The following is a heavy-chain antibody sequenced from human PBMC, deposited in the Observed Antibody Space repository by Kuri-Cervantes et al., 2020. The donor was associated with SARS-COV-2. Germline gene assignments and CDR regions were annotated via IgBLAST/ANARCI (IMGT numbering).Heavy chain of an antibody. CDR1: GFTFSSYA. Sequence: GGSLRLSCAASGFTFSSYAMHWVRQAPGKGPVWVSRINSDGSSTSYADSVKGPFTISRANAKNTPYLQMNSLSAEDTAVYYCASLSNLEWLPPWGQGTLVTVSS. CDR3: ASLSNLEWLPP. CDR2: INSDGSST. D-gene: IGHD3-3*01. J-gene: IGHJ5*02. V-gene: IGHV3-74*01.